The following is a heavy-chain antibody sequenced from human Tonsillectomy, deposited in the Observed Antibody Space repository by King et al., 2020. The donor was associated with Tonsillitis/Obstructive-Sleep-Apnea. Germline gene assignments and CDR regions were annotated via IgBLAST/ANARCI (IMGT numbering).Heavy chain of an antibody. V-gene: IGHV4-59*01. J-gene: IGHJ6*03. D-gene: IGHD6-25*01. CDR2: ISDSGST. Sequence: VQLQESGPGLVKPSETLSLTCTVSGGSITSNYWSWIRQPPGKGLEWIGYISDSGSTNYNPSLKSRVTISADTSKNQFSLKVSSVPAADTALYYCARVREGEGSAPRGYYYYYYMDVWGKGTTVTVSS. CDR1: GGSITSNY. CDR3: ARVREGEGSAPRGYYYYYYMDV.